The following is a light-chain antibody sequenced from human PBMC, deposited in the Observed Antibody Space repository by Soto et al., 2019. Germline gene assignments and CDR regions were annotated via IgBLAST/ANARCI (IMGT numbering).Light chain of an antibody. CDR2: GAS. Sequence: EIVLTQSPGTLSLSPGERATLSCRASQSVSSSYLAWYQQKPGQAPRLLIYGASSRATGIPDRFSGSGSGTDFNLTISRLETEDFAVYECQQYGSSTLTFGPGTKVDIK. CDR3: QQYGSSTLT. J-gene: IGKJ3*01. V-gene: IGKV3-20*01. CDR1: QSVSSSY.